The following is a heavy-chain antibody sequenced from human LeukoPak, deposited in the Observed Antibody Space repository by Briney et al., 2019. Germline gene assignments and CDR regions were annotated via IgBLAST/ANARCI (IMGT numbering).Heavy chain of an antibody. CDR3: ARVRRTVAGTLDDAFDI. Sequence: PGGSLRLSCAASGFTFSSYAMHWVRQAPGKGLEWVAVISYDGSSKYYADSVKGRFTISRDNSKNTLYLQMNSLRAEDTAVYYCARVRRTVAGTLDDAFDIWGQGTMVTVSS. D-gene: IGHD6-19*01. CDR1: GFTFSSYA. CDR2: ISYDGSSK. V-gene: IGHV3-30-3*01. J-gene: IGHJ3*02.